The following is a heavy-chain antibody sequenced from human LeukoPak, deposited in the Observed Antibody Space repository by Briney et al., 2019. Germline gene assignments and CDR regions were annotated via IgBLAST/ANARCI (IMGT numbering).Heavy chain of an antibody. Sequence: GASVKVSCKASGGTFSSYAISWVRQAPGQGLEWMGRIIPILGIANYAQKFQGRVTITADKSTSTAYMELSSLRSEDTAVYYCARDRDRSGWFYIDYWGQGTLVTVSS. CDR1: GGTFSSYA. V-gene: IGHV1-69*04. CDR3: ARDRDRSGWFYIDY. J-gene: IGHJ4*02. CDR2: IIPILGIA. D-gene: IGHD6-19*01.